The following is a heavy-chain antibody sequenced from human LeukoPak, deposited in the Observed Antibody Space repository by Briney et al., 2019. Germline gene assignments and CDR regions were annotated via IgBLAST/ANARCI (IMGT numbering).Heavy chain of an antibody. Sequence: ASVKVSCKASGYTFTSYGISRVRQAPGQGLEWMGWISAYNGNTNYAQKLQGRVTMTTDTSTNTAYMELRSLRSDDTAVYYCARDKLGYCSSTSCYKLGYYYYGMDVWGQGTTVTVSS. J-gene: IGHJ6*02. CDR2: ISAYNGNT. V-gene: IGHV1-18*01. D-gene: IGHD2-2*02. CDR1: GYTFTSYG. CDR3: ARDKLGYCSSTSCYKLGYYYYGMDV.